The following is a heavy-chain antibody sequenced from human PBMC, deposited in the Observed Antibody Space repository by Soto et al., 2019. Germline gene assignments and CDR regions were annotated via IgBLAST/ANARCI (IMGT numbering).Heavy chain of an antibody. V-gene: IGHV3-23*01. CDR2: ISGSGGST. J-gene: IGHJ5*02. CDR3: ARGHYWDWLLYEATCFDP. D-gene: IGHD3-9*01. CDR1: GFTFSSYA. Sequence: GGSLRLSCAASGFTFSSYAMSWDRQAPGKGLEWASAISGSGGSTYYADSVKGRFTISRDNSKNTLYLQMNSLRAEDTAVYYCARGHYWDWLLYEATCFDPWGQGTLVTVSS.